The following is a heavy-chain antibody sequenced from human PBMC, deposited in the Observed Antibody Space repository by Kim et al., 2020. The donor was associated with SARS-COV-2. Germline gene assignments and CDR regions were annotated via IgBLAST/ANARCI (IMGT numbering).Heavy chain of an antibody. CDR3: ARSHFGQQPLSS. CDR1: GYSFTSYW. Sequence: GESLKISCKGSGYSFTSYWISWVRQMPGKGLEWMGRIDPSDSYTNYSPSFQGHVTISADKSISTAYLQWSSLKASDTAMYYCARSHFGQQPLSSWGQGTLVTVSS. CDR2: IDPSDSYT. D-gene: IGHD6-13*01. V-gene: IGHV5-10-1*01. J-gene: IGHJ4*02.